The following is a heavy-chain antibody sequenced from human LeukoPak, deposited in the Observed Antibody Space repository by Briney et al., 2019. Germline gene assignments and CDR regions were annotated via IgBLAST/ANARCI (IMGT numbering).Heavy chain of an antibody. CDR2: TYYRSTWYN. CDR3: ARRLTQYDCFDP. CDR1: GDSVSSNRAA. D-gene: IGHD2-2*01. J-gene: IGHJ5*02. V-gene: IGHV6-1*01. Sequence: SQTLSLTCAISGDSVSSNRAAWNWIRQSPSRGLEWLGRTYYRSTWYNDYAVSVKSRITINPDTSKNQISLHLNSVTPEDTAVYYCARRLTQYDCFDPWGQGILVTVSS.